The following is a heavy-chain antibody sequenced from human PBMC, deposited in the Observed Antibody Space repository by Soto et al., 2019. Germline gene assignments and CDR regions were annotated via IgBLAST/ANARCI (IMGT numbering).Heavy chain of an antibody. CDR3: ARVLGRVRGVIAYYYYGMDV. J-gene: IGHJ6*02. CDR2: TYYRSKWYN. CDR1: GDSVSSNSAA. Sequence: SQTLSLTCAISGDSVSSNSAAWNWIRQSPSRGLEWLGRTYYRSKWYNDYAVSVKSRITINPDTSKNQFSLQLNSVTPEDTAAYYCARVLGRVRGVIAYYYYGMDVCGQGTTVTVSS. V-gene: IGHV6-1*01. D-gene: IGHD3-10*01.